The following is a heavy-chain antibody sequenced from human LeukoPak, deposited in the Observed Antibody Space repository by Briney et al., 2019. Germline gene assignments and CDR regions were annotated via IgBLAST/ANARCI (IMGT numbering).Heavy chain of an antibody. CDR3: ARGWVAHYFDY. V-gene: IGHV4-61*08. Sequence: SQTLSLTCTVSGGSISSGGYYWSWIRQHPGKGLEWIGYIYYSGSTNYNPSLRSRVTISIDTSKTQFSLRLSSVTAADTAVYYCARGWVAHYFDYWGQGTLVTVSS. CDR2: IYYSGST. CDR1: GGSISSGGYY. J-gene: IGHJ4*02. D-gene: IGHD2-15*01.